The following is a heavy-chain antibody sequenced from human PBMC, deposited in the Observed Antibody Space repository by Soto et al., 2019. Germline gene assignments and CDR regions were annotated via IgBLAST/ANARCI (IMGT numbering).Heavy chain of an antibody. CDR2: ISDHGSNN. V-gene: IGHV3-30*18. CDR3: AKDYYARPSNWFDP. Sequence: LRLSCAASGFTFSGYGIHWVRQAPGKGLEWVAVISDHGSNNYYADSVKGRFTISRDNSKNTLYLQMNSLRPEDTAVYYCAKDYYARPSNWFDPWGQGTLVTVSS. CDR1: GFTFSGYG. D-gene: IGHD3-16*01. J-gene: IGHJ5*02.